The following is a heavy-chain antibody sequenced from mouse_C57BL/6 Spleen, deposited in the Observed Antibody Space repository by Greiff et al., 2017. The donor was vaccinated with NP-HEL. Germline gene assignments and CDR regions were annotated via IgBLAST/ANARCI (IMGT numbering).Heavy chain of an antibody. CDR1: GFNIKDDY. CDR2: IDPENGDT. V-gene: IGHV14-4*01. Sequence: EVQLQQSGAELVRPGASVKLSCTASGFNIKDDYMHWVKQRPEQGLEWIGWIDPENGDTEYASKFQGKATITADTSSNTAYLQLSSLTSEDAAAYNYTTGDYDEADYWGQGTTLTVSS. CDR3: TTGDYDEADY. D-gene: IGHD2-4*01. J-gene: IGHJ2*01.